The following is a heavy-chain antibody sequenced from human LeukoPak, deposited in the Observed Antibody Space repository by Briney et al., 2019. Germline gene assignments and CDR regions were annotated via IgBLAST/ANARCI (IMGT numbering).Heavy chain of an antibody. Sequence: PSQTLSLSCAISVESVSSNSATWNWIRQFPSRGLEWLGRTYYRSKWYNDYAVSVKSRITINPDTSKNQFSLQLNSVTPEDTAVYYCAHTGPVARKKGFYYYYMDVWGKGTTVTVSS. CDR2: TYYRSKWYN. V-gene: IGHV6-1*01. CDR3: AHTGPVARKKGFYYYYMDV. CDR1: VESVSSNSAT. D-gene: IGHD6-19*01. J-gene: IGHJ6*03.